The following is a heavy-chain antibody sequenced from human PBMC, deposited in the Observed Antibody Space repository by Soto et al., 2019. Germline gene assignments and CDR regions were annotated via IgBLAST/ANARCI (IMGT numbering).Heavy chain of an antibody. CDR1: GYTFTAYY. J-gene: IGHJ3*01. CDR3: ATTYYYDGGGYPESDAFDV. D-gene: IGHD3-22*01. CDR2: INPNSGGT. Sequence: QVQLVQSGAEVKKPGASVKVSCKASGYTFTAYYLQWVRQAPGQGLEWMGWINPNSGGTNSAQKFQGRVTMTRDTSNSTAYMELSRLRSDDTAFYYCATTYYYDGGGYPESDAFDVWGQGTMVTVSS. V-gene: IGHV1-2*02.